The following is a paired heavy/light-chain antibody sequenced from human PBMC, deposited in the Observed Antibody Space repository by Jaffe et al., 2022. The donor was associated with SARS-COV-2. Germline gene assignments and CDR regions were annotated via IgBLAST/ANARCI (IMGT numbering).Light chain of an antibody. CDR3: QTWDTGIRV. J-gene: IGLJ3*02. CDR1: SGHSSYP. V-gene: IGLV4-69*01. Sequence: QLVLTQSPSASASLGASVKLTCTLSSGHSSYPIAWHQQQPEKGPRYLMKINSDGSHSKGDGIPDRFSGASSGAERYLTISSLQSEDEADYYCQTWDTGIRVFGGGTKLTVL. CDR2: INSDGSH.
Heavy chain of an antibody. CDR3: AKDAGVPAPGPIDY. J-gene: IGHJ4*02. Sequence: QVQLVQSGAEVKKPGASVKVSCKASGYTFASYSMHWVRQAPGQGLEWMGIINPTGTNARYAQKFQGRLIMTRDTSTSTVYMELSSLRSEDTAVYYCAKDAGVPAPGPIDYWGQGTLVTVSS. V-gene: IGHV1-46*01. CDR1: GYTFASYS. CDR2: INPTGTNA. D-gene: IGHD2-2*01.